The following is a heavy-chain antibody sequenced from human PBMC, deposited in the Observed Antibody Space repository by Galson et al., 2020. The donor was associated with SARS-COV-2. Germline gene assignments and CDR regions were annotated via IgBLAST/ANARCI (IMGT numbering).Heavy chain of an antibody. CDR2: ISHSGST. D-gene: IGHD3-10*01. Sequence: SETLSPTCAVHGGSFSDYSWTWVRQPPGKGLEWIGEISHSGSTTYSPSLKSRVFMSVDTSKNQFSLKLRSVTAADTAVYYCARGGSLPIMAFDYYYFYMDVWGKGTTVTVSS. J-gene: IGHJ6*03. CDR1: GGSFSDYS. V-gene: IGHV4-34*01. CDR3: ARGGSLPIMAFDYYYFYMDV.